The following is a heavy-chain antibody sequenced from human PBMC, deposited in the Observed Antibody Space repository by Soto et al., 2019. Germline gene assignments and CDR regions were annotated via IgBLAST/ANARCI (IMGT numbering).Heavy chain of an antibody. CDR3: ARVSSWSCFDY. CDR1: GYTFTSYY. CDR2: INPSGGST. J-gene: IGHJ4*02. D-gene: IGHD6-13*01. V-gene: IGHV1-46*01. Sequence: QVQLVQSGAEVKKPGASVKVSCKASGYTFTSYYMHWVRQAPGQGLERMGIINPSGGSTSYAQKFQGRVIMTRDTSTSTVYMELSSLRSEDTAVYYCARVSSWSCFDYWGQGTLVTVSS.